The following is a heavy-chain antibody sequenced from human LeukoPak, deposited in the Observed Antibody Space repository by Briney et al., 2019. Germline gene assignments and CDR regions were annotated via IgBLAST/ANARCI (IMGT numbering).Heavy chain of an antibody. CDR1: GYTFTSYG. V-gene: IGHV7-4-1*02. CDR3: ARGYSSSWYSGTEH. CDR2: INTNTGNP. D-gene: IGHD6-13*01. J-gene: IGHJ1*01. Sequence: AASVKVSCKASGYTFTSYGISWVRQAPGQGLEWMGWINTNTGNPTYAQGFTGRFVFSLDTSVSTAYLQISSLKAEDTAVYYCARGYSSSWYSGTEHWGQGTLVTVSS.